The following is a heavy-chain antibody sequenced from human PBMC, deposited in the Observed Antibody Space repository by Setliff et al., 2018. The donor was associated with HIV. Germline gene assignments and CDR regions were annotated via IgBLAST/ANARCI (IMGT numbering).Heavy chain of an antibody. D-gene: IGHD1-1*01. J-gene: IGHJ4*02. CDR1: GFNFKDFA. Sequence: GGSLRLSCVASGFNFKDFAMYWVRQAPGKGLEWVSAISYDGSRIHYADSVKGRFTISRDNSKNTLYLQVNSLRPEDTAVYHCASARIPTGGTSTSFDYWGQGTLVTVSS. V-gene: IGHV3-30*03. CDR3: ASARIPTGGTSTSFDY. CDR2: ISYDGSRI.